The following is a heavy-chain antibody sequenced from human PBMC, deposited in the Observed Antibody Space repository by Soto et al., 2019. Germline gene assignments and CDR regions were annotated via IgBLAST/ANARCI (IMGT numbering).Heavy chain of an antibody. CDR2: MNPNTGNT. D-gene: IGHD6-13*01. CDR3: ARGFSSYSDY. J-gene: IGHJ4*02. CDR1: GYTFIDFD. Sequence: QVQLVQSGAEVKRPGASVKVSCRAYGYTFIDFDINWVRQAPGQGLEWMGWMNPNTGNTAYAPKFQGRLTLTRDTATSAAYMDLSSLTADDTAVYYGARGFSSYSDYWAQGTLVTVSS. V-gene: IGHV1-8*01.